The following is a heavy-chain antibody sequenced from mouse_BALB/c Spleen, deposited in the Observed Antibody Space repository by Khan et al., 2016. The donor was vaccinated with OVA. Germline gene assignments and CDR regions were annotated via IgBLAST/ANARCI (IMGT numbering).Heavy chain of an antibody. CDR3: VRGCGESMFAY. Sequence: QVQLQQSGAELVRPGVSVKISCKGSGYTFTDFVMHWVKQSHAKSLEWIGVISTYDGETTYNQKFKGKATMTVDKSSSTAFMELARLTSEEAAIYYSVRGCGESMFAYWGQGTLVTVSA. CDR1: GYTFTDFV. J-gene: IGHJ3*01. V-gene: IGHV1S137*01. CDR2: ISTYDGET. D-gene: IGHD2-3*01.